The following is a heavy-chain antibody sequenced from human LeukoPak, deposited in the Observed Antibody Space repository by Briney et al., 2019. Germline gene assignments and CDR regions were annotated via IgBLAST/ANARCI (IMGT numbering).Heavy chain of an antibody. V-gene: IGHV3-30*04. CDR1: GFTFSSYA. D-gene: IGHD1-26*01. CDR2: ISYDGSNK. J-gene: IGHJ4*02. CDR3: ASLNHATTRDY. Sequence: PGGSLRLSCAASGFTFSSYAMHWVRQAPGKGLEWVAVISYDGSNKYYADSVKGRFTISRDNSKNTLYLQMNSLRAEDTAVYYCASLNHATTRDYWGRGTLVTVSS.